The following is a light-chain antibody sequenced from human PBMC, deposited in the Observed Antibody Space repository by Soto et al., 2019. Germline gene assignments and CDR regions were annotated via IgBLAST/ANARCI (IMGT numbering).Light chain of an antibody. CDR3: QQYGSSSWT. CDR2: ATS. Sequence: EIAMTQSPATLSVSPGERATLTCRASQSVSSKLAWYQQKPGQAPRLLIYATSTRATGIPDRFSGSGSGTDFTLTISRLEPEDFAVYYCQQYGSSSWTFGQGTKVDIK. CDR1: QSVSSK. J-gene: IGKJ1*01. V-gene: IGKV3-20*01.